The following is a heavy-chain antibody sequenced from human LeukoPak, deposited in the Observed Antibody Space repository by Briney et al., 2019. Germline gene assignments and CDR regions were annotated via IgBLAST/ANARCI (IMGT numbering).Heavy chain of an antibody. J-gene: IGHJ5*02. CDR3: ARDGSRGIAAALDWFDP. CDR1: GFTFSTYS. Sequence: GGSLRLSCAASGFTFSTYSMNWVRQAPGKGLEWVSSISSSSSYIYYADSVKGRFTISRDNAKNSLYLQMNSLRAEDTAVYYCARDGSRGIAAALDWFDPWGQGTLVTVSS. CDR2: ISSSSSYI. V-gene: IGHV3-21*01. D-gene: IGHD6-13*01.